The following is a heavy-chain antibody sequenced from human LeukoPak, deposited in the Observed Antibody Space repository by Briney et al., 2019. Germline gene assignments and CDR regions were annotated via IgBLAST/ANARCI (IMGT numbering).Heavy chain of an antibody. D-gene: IGHD1-26*01. CDR1: GGSISSYY. CDR3: ARGAQGGSYYVVAAD. V-gene: IGHV4-59*08. Sequence: SETLSLTCTVSGGSISSYYWSWIRQPPGKGLEWIGYIYYSGSTYYNPSLKSRVTISVDTSKNQFSLKLSSVTAADTAVYYCARGAQGGSYYVVAADWGQGTLVTVSS. CDR2: IYYSGST. J-gene: IGHJ4*02.